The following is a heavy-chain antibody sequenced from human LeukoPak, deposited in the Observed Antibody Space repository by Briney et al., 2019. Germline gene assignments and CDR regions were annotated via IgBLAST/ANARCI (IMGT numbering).Heavy chain of an antibody. J-gene: IGHJ4*02. D-gene: IGHD6-6*01. Sequence: GGSLRLSCAASGFTFSSYAMHWVRQAPGKGLEWVAVISYDGSNKYYADSVKGRFTISRDNSKNTLYLQMNSLRAEDTAVYYCARDPYSSSSIPFDYWGQGTLVTVSS. V-gene: IGHV3-30*01. CDR3: ARDPYSSSSIPFDY. CDR1: GFTFSSYA. CDR2: ISYDGSNK.